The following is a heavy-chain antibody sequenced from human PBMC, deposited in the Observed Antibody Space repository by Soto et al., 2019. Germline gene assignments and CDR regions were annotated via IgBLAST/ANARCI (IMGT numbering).Heavy chain of an antibody. Sequence: QVQLQESGPGLVKPSETLSLTCTVSGGSISSYYWSWIRQPPGKGLEWIGYIYYSGSTNYNPSLKSRATISVDTSKNQFSLKLSSVTAADTAVYYCARGDYEAPYYYYYYMDVWGKGTTVTVSS. V-gene: IGHV4-59*01. D-gene: IGHD4-17*01. CDR1: GGSISSYY. CDR2: IYYSGST. J-gene: IGHJ6*03. CDR3: ARGDYEAPYYYYYYMDV.